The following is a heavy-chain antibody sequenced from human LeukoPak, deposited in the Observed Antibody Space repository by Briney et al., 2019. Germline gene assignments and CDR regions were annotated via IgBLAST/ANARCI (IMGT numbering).Heavy chain of an antibody. Sequence: ASVNVSCKVSGYTLTDLSMHSVRQAPGKGLAWMGGLDPEDGETIYAQKFQGRGTMTEDTPTDTAYLELSSLRSEDTAVYYCATDLPAAAGVAVFDIWGQGTMVTVSS. CDR3: ATDLPAAAGVAVFDI. CDR2: LDPEDGET. J-gene: IGHJ3*02. D-gene: IGHD6-13*01. CDR1: GYTLTDLS. V-gene: IGHV1-24*01.